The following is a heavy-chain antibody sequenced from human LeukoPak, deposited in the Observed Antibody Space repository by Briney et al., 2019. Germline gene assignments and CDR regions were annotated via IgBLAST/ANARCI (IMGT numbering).Heavy chain of an antibody. D-gene: IGHD1-7*01. CDR3: ARKAQYNGHYPLDY. CDR2: TSDRGDYT. V-gene: IGHV3-23*01. Sequence: HPGGSLRLSCAASGFTFTSYSMSWVRQAPGKGLEWVSGTSDRGDYTYYADSVKGRSTISRDSSKNTLFLQMNSLRAEDTALYFCARKAQYNGHYPLDYWGQGTLVTVSS. CDR1: GFTFTSYS. J-gene: IGHJ4*02.